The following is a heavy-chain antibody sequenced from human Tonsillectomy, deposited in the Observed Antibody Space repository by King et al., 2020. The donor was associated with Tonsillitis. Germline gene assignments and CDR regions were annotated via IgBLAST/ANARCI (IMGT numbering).Heavy chain of an antibody. Sequence: HVQLQESGPGLVKPSETLSLTCTVSGGAISSYYWSWRRQPPGKGRGWFGCIYYSLSTNYNPSLNSRVTISVETSTNQFSLKLGSVTAADTAVYYCARDWDFYDSSEGHAFDIWGQGTMVTVSS. CDR2: IYYSLST. D-gene: IGHD3-22*01. CDR3: ARDWDFYDSSEGHAFDI. CDR1: GGAISSYY. V-gene: IGHV4-59*01. J-gene: IGHJ3*02.